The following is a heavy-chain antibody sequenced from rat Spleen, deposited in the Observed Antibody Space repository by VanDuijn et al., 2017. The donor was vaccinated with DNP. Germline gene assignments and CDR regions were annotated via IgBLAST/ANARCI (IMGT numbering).Heavy chain of an antibody. V-gene: IGHV2-32*01. CDR3: ARDIGTTSFDY. CDR2: MWSDGDT. D-gene: IGHD1-5*01. J-gene: IGHJ2*01. Sequence: VQLQESGPGLVQPSQTLSLTCTVAGFSLTSYNVHWVRQPPGKGLEWMGVMWSDGDTSYNSALASRLSISRDTSKSQLFLKMNSLQTADTATYYCARDIGTTSFDYWGQGVMVTVSS. CDR1: GFSLTSYN.